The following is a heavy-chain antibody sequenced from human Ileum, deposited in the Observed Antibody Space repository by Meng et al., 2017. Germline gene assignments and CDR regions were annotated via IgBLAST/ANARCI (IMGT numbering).Heavy chain of an antibody. CDR2: IYLAGSP. Sequence: LKESGPVLVEPSGSPSLPCTVSGGSISSSFYWSWFRQSPGKGLEWIGQIYLAGSPNYNPSLESRVTISVDKSKNQFSLRLTSVTAADTAIFYCVRHGGKYFDSWGQGTLVTVSS. D-gene: IGHD2-15*01. CDR1: GGSISSSFY. J-gene: IGHJ4*02. CDR3: VRHGGKYFDS. V-gene: IGHV4-4*02.